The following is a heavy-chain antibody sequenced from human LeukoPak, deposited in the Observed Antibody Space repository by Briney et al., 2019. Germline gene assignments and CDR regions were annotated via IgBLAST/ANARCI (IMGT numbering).Heavy chain of an antibody. V-gene: IGHV3-30-3*01. D-gene: IGHD3-9*01. CDR3: ARDGRYFDWLPLDY. CDR1: GFTFSSYA. J-gene: IGHJ4*02. Sequence: GRSLRLSCAASGFTFSSYAIHWVRKAPGKGLEWVAVISYDGSNKYYADSVKGRFTISRDNSKNTLYLQMNSLRAEDTAVYYCARDGRYFDWLPLDYWGQGTLVTVSS. CDR2: ISYDGSNK.